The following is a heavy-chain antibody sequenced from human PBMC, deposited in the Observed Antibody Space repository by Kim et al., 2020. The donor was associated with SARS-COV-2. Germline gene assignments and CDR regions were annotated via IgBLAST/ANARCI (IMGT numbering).Heavy chain of an antibody. CDR1: GFTFSSYD. D-gene: IGHD3-10*01. CDR2: ISGSGGST. CDR3: AKSFGGGFGELSILDY. V-gene: IGHV3-23*01. Sequence: GGSLRLSCAASGFTFSSYDMSWVRQAPGKGLEWVSAISGSGGSTYYADSVKGRFTISRDNTKNSLYLQMNSLRAEDAAVYYCAKSFGGGFGELSILDYWGQGTLVTVSS. J-gene: IGHJ4*02.